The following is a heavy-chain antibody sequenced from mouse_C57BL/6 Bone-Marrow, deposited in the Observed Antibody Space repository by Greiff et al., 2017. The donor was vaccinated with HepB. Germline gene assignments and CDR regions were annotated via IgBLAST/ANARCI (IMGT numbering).Heavy chain of an antibody. CDR2: ISSGGDYI. J-gene: IGHJ2*01. Sequence: EVKVEESGEGLVKPGGSLKLSCAASGFTFSSYAMSWVRQTPEKRLEWVAYISSGGDYIYYADTVKGRFTISRDNARNTLYLQMSSLKSEDTAMYYCTRDGLLNYFDYWGQGTTLTVSS. V-gene: IGHV5-9-1*02. CDR3: TRDGLLNYFDY. CDR1: GFTFSSYA. D-gene: IGHD2-3*01.